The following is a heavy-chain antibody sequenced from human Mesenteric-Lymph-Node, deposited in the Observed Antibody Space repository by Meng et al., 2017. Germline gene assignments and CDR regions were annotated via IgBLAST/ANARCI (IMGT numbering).Heavy chain of an antibody. CDR1: GFTFGKYW. V-gene: IGHV4-34*01. Sequence: ESLKISCAVSGFTFGKYWMTWVRQAPGKGLEWIGEINHSGSTNYNPSLKSRVTISVDTSKNQFSLKLSSVTAADTAVYYCARGSRGYSYGWGQGTLVTVSS. D-gene: IGHD5-18*01. CDR2: INHSGST. J-gene: IGHJ4*02. CDR3: ARGSRGYSYG.